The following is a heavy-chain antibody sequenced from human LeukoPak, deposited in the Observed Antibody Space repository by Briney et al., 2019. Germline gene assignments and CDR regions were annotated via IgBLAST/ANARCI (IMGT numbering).Heavy chain of an antibody. D-gene: IGHD3-22*01. CDR3: ARSAPDYYDSSGYIPPRDFDY. J-gene: IGHJ4*02. Sequence: PSETLSLTCAVYGGSFSGYYWSWIRQPPGKGLEWIGEINHSGSTNYNPSLKSRVTISVDTSKNQFSLKLSSVTAADTAVYYCARSAPDYYDSSGYIPPRDFDYWGQRTLVTVSS. CDR1: GGSFSGYY. V-gene: IGHV4-34*01. CDR2: INHSGST.